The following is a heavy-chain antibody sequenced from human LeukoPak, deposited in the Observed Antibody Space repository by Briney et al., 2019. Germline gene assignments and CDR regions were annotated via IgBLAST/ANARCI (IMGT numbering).Heavy chain of an antibody. J-gene: IGHJ6*02. D-gene: IGHD3-10*01. CDR1: GFTFSSYG. V-gene: IGHV3-30*18. CDR3: AKELRGYYYYYGMDV. CDR2: ISYDGSNK. Sequence: PGGSLRLSCAASGFTFSSYGMHWVRQAPGKGLEWVAVISYDGSNKYYADSVKGRFTIPRDNSKNTLYLQMNSLRAEDTAVYYCAKELRGYYYYYGMDVWGQGTTVTVSS.